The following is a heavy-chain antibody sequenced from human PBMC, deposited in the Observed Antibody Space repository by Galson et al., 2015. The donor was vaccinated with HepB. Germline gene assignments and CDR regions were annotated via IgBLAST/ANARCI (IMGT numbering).Heavy chain of an antibody. CDR1: GLTFNKYG. Sequence: SVKVSCKASGLTFNKYGFSWVRQAPGQGLEWVGWISVYNANTNYARRFQDRVTMTRDTSTSTVYMELRGLRSDDTAVYFCARDGSWFRVYSFNGMDVWGQGTTVTVSS. J-gene: IGHJ6*02. D-gene: IGHD5/OR15-5a*01. CDR3: ARDGSWFRVYSFNGMDV. V-gene: IGHV1-18*04. CDR2: ISVYNANT.